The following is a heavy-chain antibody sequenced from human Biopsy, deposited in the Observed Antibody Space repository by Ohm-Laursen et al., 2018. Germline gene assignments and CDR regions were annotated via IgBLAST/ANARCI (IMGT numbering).Heavy chain of an antibody. D-gene: IGHD3-10*01. CDR1: GFTFSSYG. CDR3: VRDRYYGSANYFGYYNMDV. V-gene: IGHV3-33*01. Sequence: RSLRLSCAASGFTFSSYGMHWVRQAPGKGLEWVAVIWYDGSNKYYADSVKGRFTISRDNSKNTLFLQMNNLRAEDTAVYYCVRDRYYGSANYFGYYNMDVWGQGTTVTVSS. CDR2: IWYDGSNK. J-gene: IGHJ6*02.